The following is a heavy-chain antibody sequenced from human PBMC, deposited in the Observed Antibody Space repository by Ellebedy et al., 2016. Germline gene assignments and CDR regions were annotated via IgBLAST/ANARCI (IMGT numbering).Heavy chain of an antibody. CDR3: ARPRSGREPFDI. J-gene: IGHJ3*02. CDR2: IYSGGST. D-gene: IGHD1-26*01. CDR1: GFTFSSYS. V-gene: IGHV3-66*04. Sequence: GGSLRLXXAASGFTFSSYSMNWVRQAPGKGLEWVSVIYSGGSTYYADSVKGRFTISRDNSKNTLYLQMNSLRAEDTAVYYCARPRSGREPFDIWGQGTMVTVSS.